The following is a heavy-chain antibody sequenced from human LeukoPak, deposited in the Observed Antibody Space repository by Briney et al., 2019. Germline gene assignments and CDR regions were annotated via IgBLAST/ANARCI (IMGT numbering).Heavy chain of an antibody. CDR1: GFTFSSYW. J-gene: IGHJ4*02. D-gene: IGHD3-16*01. CDR2: IKQDGSEK. CDR3: ASGWYVWGWIDY. Sequence: PGGSQRLSCAASGFTFSSYWMSWVRKAPGKGLEWVANIKQDGSEKYYVDSVKGRFTISRDNAKNSLYLQMNSLRAEDTAVYYCASGWYVWGWIDYWGQGTLVTVSS. V-gene: IGHV3-7*01.